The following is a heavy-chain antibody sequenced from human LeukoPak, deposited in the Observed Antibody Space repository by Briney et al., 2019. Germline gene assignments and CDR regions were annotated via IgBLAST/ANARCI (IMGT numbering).Heavy chain of an antibody. V-gene: IGHV1-46*01. Sequence: ASVTVSCKASGYTFTGYYMHWVRQAPGQGLEWMGMINPSGGSTSYAQKFQGRVTMTRDTSTSTVYMELSSLRSEDTAVYYCARGNPGLIDYWGQGTLVTVSS. CDR3: ARGNPGLIDY. CDR1: GYTFTGYY. J-gene: IGHJ4*02. CDR2: INPSGGST. D-gene: IGHD3-16*01.